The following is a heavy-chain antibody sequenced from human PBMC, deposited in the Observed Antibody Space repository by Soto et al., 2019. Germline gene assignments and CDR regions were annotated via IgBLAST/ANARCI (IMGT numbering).Heavy chain of an antibody. D-gene: IGHD3-10*01. CDR2: IIPIFGTA. V-gene: IGHV1-69*13. CDR3: ARARGYGSGSYSVYYYYGMDV. CDR1: GGTFSSYA. J-gene: IGHJ6*02. Sequence: VASVKVSCKASGGTFSSYAVSWVRQAPGQGLEWMGGIIPIFGTANYAQKFQGRVTITADESTSTAYMELSSLRSEDTAVYYCARARGYGSGSYSVYYYYGMDVWG.